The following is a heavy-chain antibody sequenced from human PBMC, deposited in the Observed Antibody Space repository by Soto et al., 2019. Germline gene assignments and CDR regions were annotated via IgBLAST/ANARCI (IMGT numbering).Heavy chain of an antibody. CDR1: GGSISSGDYY. CDR3: ARGNDSSGYYYVVIWFDP. V-gene: IGHV4-30-4*01. J-gene: IGHJ5*02. D-gene: IGHD3-22*01. Sequence: QVQLQESGPGLVKPSQTLSLTCTVSGGSISSGDYYWSWIRQPPGKGLEWIGYIYYSGSTYYNPPLKSRVTISVDTSKNQFSLKLSSVTAADTAVYYCARGNDSSGYYYVVIWFDPWGQGTLVTVSS. CDR2: IYYSGST.